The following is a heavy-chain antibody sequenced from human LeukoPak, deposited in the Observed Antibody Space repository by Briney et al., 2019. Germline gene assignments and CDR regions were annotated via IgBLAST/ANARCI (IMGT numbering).Heavy chain of an antibody. CDR2: ISAYNGNT. V-gene: IGHV1-18*01. D-gene: IGHD3-10*01. J-gene: IGHJ4*02. CDR1: GYTFTSYG. Sequence: ASVKVSCKASGYTFTSYGISWVRQAPGQGLEWMGWISAYNGNTNYAQKLQGRVTMTTDTSTSTAYMELRSLRSDDTAVYYCARVRFGELLWNYYFDYWGQGTLVTVSS. CDR3: ARVRFGELLWNYYFDY.